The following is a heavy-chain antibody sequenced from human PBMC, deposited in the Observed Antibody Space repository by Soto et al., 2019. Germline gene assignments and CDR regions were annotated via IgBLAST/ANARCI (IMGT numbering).Heavy chain of an antibody. CDR1: GGSFSAYH. CDR3: ARGECSSNYCFTRWALDI. J-gene: IGHJ3*02. D-gene: IGHD2-2*01. CDR2: ISHSGST. V-gene: IGHV4-34*01. Sequence: SETLSLTCAVSGGSFSAYHWTWIRQTPGKGLEWIGEISHSGSTNYKPSLKSRVTISADPSKKQFSLNLTSMTAADSGVYYCARGECSSNYCFTRWALDIWGQGTVVTVSS.